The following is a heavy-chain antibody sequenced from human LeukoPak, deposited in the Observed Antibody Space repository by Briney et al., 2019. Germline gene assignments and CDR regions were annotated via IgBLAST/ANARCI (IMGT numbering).Heavy chain of an antibody. D-gene: IGHD4-23*01. Sequence: PGGSLRLSCAASGFTFSSYWMSWVRQAPGKGLEWVANIKQDGSEKYYVDSVEGRFTISRDNAKNSLYLQMNSLRAEDTAVYYCARGTDTGYGGNSDFDYWGQGTLVTVSS. V-gene: IGHV3-7*01. J-gene: IGHJ4*02. CDR2: IKQDGSEK. CDR1: GFTFSSYW. CDR3: ARGTDTGYGGNSDFDY.